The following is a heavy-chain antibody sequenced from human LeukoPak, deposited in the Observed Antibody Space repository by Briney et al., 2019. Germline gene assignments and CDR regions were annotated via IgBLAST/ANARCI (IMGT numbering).Heavy chain of an antibody. CDR2: IYYSGST. Sequence: SETLSLTCTVSGGSISSYYWSWIRQPPGKGLEWIGYIYYSGSTNYNPSLKSRVAISVDTSKNQFSLKLSSVTAADTAVYYCARGGDYYGSGSYYAFDPWGQGTLVTVSS. D-gene: IGHD3-10*01. J-gene: IGHJ5*02. CDR3: ARGGDYYGSGSYYAFDP. CDR1: GGSISSYY. V-gene: IGHV4-59*01.